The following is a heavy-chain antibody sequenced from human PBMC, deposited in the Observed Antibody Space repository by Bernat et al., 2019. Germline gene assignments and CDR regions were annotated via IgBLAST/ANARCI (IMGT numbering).Heavy chain of an antibody. CDR2: SYTSGST. V-gene: IGHV4-61*02. CDR3: ARGPDAFDI. CDR1: GGSISSSSYY. Sequence: QLQLQESGPGLVKPSETLSLTCTVSGGSISSSSYYWSWIRQPAGKGLEWIGRSYTSGSTNYNPSLKSRVTMSVDTSKNQFSLKLSSVTAADTAVYYCARGPDAFDIWGQGTMVTVSS. J-gene: IGHJ3*02.